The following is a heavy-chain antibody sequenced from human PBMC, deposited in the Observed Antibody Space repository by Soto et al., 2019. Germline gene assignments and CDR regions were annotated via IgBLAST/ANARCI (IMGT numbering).Heavy chain of an antibody. D-gene: IGHD2-2*01. CDR3: AKGEYIVVVPADETWFDP. J-gene: IGHJ5*02. Sequence: GGSLRLSCAASGFSFSDYYMSWIRQAPGKGLEWVSLISTSGSSTDYADSVKGRFTISRDNAKNSLSLQMNSLRAEDTAVYYCAKGEYIVVVPADETWFDPWGQGTLVTVSS. CDR2: ISTSGSST. CDR1: GFSFSDYY. V-gene: IGHV3-11*01.